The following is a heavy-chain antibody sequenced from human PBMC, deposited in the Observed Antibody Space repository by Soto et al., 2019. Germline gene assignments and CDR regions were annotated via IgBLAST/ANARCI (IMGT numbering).Heavy chain of an antibody. D-gene: IGHD1-1*01. J-gene: IGHJ5*02. CDR1: GGSISSYY. CDR3: SRGIDAYKGGRT. CDR2: IYYSGST. V-gene: IGHV4-59*12. Sequence: TSETLSLTCTVSGGSISSYYWSLIRQPPGKGLEWIGYIYYSGSTNYNPSLKSRVTISVDTSKNQFSLTLLSVTAADTAVYYCSRGIDAYKGGRTWGQGTLVTVSS.